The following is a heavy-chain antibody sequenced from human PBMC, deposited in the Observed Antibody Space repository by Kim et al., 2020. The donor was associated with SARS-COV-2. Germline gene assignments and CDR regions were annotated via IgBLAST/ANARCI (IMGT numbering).Heavy chain of an antibody. D-gene: IGHD3-3*01. Sequence: SETLSLTCTVSGGSISSYYWSWIRQPPGKGLEWIGYISYSGSTNYNPSLKSRVTISVDTSKNQFSLKLSSVTAADTAVYYCARKGSGHSAWSEYFDYWGQGTLVTVSS. V-gene: IGHV4-59*01. CDR1: GGSISSYY. J-gene: IGHJ4*02. CDR3: ARKGSGHSAWSEYFDY. CDR2: ISYSGST.